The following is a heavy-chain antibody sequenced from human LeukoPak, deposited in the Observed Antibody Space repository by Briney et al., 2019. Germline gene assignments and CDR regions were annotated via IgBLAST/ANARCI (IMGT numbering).Heavy chain of an antibody. CDR1: GGSFSGYY. Sequence: PSETLSLTCAVYGGSFSGYYWSWIRQPPGKGLEWIGEINHSGSTNYNPSLKSRVTISVDTSKNQFSLKLSSVTAADTAVYYCASLGGVGSIDYGGQETLVTVSS. J-gene: IGHJ4*02. D-gene: IGHD3-10*01. CDR2: INHSGST. V-gene: IGHV4-34*01. CDR3: ASLGGVGSIDY.